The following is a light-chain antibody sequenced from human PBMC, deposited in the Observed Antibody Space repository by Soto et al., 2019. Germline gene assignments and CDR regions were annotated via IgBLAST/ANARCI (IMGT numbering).Light chain of an antibody. J-gene: IGKJ2*01. Sequence: EIVLTQSPATLSLSPGDRATLSCRASQSVDRYLAWYQEKPGQAPRLLIYDTSDRATGIPDRFSGSGSGTDFTLTISSLEPEDFAVYYCQQGSNWYTFGQGTKVEIK. CDR2: DTS. CDR1: QSVDRY. CDR3: QQGSNWYT. V-gene: IGKV3-11*01.